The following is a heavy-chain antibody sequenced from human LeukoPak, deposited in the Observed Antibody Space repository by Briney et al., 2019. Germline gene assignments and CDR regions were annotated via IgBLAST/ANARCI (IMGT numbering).Heavy chain of an antibody. D-gene: IGHD6-19*01. CDR1: GFTFSSYS. Sequence: GSLRLSCAASGFTFSSYSMHWVRQAPGKGLEWVAFIRYDGSDKYYADSVKGRFTISRDDSKNTLYLQMNSLRAEDTAVYYCAKDEGVAGSPSDIWGQGTMVTVSS. CDR2: IRYDGSDK. CDR3: AKDEGVAGSPSDI. V-gene: IGHV3-30*02. J-gene: IGHJ3*02.